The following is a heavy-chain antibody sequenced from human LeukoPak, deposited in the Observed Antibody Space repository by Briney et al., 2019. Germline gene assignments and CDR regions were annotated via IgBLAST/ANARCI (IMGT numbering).Heavy chain of an antibody. J-gene: IGHJ4*02. CDR3: ARDPVAYYDSSGYYAD. CDR2: ISVYNGHT. D-gene: IGHD3-22*01. V-gene: IGHV1-18*01. Sequence: GASVKVSCKASGYTFASYGISWVRQAPGQGLEWMGRISVYNGHTNYAQKLQGGVTLTTDTSTSTAYMELRSLRSDDTAVYYCARDPVAYYDSSGYYADWGQGTLVNVSS. CDR1: GYTFASYG.